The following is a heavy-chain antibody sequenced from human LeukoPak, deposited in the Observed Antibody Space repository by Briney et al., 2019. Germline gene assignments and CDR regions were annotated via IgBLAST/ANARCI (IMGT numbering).Heavy chain of an antibody. CDR1: GFTFSSYE. CDR2: ISSSGSTI. CDR3: ARLVYDSSGYYYGFDP. Sequence: GGSLRLSCAASGFTFSSYEMNWVRQAPGKGLEWVSYISSSGSTIYYADSVKGRFTISRDNAKNSLYLQMNSLRAEDTAVYYCARLVYDSSGYYYGFDPWGQGTLVTVSS. D-gene: IGHD3-22*01. V-gene: IGHV3-48*03. J-gene: IGHJ5*02.